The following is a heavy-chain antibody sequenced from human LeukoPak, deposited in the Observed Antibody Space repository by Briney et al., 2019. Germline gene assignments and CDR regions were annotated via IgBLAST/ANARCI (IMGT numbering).Heavy chain of an antibody. CDR1: GGTFSSYA. J-gene: IGHJ5*02. D-gene: IGHD5-18*01. V-gene: IGHV1-69*05. CDR3: ARDLSTAMVTLVGINWFDP. CDR2: IIPIFGTA. Sequence: GASVKVSCKASGGTFSSYAISWVRQAPGQGLEWMGRIIPIFGTANYAQKFQGRVTITTDESTSTAYMELSSLRPEDTAVYYCARDLSTAMVTLVGINWFDPWGQGTLVTVSS.